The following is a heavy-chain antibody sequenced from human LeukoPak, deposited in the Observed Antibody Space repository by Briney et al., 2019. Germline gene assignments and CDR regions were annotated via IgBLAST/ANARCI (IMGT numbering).Heavy chain of an antibody. CDR3: AKKLDTMFFDY. CDR1: GFNFDRYT. Sequence: PGGSLRLSCATSGFNFDRYTIHWVRRAPGKGLEWVSLAGWAGGTTFYSDSVRGRFTISRDSGRKSVYLQMNSLTTDDTAFYFCAKKLDTMFFDYWGQGALVTVSS. V-gene: IGHV3-43*01. D-gene: IGHD3-10*02. CDR2: AGWAGGTT. J-gene: IGHJ4*02.